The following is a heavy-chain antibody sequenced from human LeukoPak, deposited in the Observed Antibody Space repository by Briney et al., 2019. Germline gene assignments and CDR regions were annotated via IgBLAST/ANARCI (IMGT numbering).Heavy chain of an antibody. Sequence: SVKVSCKASGCTFTSYGISWVRQAPGQGLEWMGGIIPIFGTANYAQKFQGRVTMTADESTSTAYMELSSLRSEDTAVYYCASPGRSSGWYDFGYFDYWGQGTLVTVSS. CDR1: GCTFTSYG. D-gene: IGHD6-19*01. V-gene: IGHV1-69*13. CDR2: IIPIFGTA. J-gene: IGHJ4*02. CDR3: ASPGRSSGWYDFGYFDY.